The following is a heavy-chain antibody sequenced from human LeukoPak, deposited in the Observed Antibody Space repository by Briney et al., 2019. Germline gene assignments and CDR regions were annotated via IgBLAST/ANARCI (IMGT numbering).Heavy chain of an antibody. CDR1: GFTVSSNS. D-gene: IGHD5-12*01. V-gene: IGHV3-66*01. Sequence: GGSLRLSCVASGFTVSSNSMAWVRQAPGKGLEWVSETSSGGTTLYPDSVKGRFTVSRDNSKNMLYLQMNSLAAEDTAVYYCRAWLDSFDVWGQGTMVTVSS. J-gene: IGHJ3*01. CDR3: RAWLDSFDV. CDR2: TSSGGTT.